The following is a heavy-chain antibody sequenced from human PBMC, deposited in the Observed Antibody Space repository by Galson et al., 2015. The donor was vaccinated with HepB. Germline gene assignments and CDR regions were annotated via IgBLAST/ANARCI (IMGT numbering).Heavy chain of an antibody. CDR3: AKGFGSSWYFDY. V-gene: IGHV3-23*01. J-gene: IGHJ4*02. Sequence: SLRLSCAASGFTFSSYAMNWVRQAPGKGLEWVSAIGAGGTTFYADSVKGRFTISRDNSKNTLFLRMNSLRSEDTALYYCAKGFGSSWYFDYWGQGTLVTVSS. CDR1: GFTFSSYA. CDR2: IGAGGTT. D-gene: IGHD6-13*01.